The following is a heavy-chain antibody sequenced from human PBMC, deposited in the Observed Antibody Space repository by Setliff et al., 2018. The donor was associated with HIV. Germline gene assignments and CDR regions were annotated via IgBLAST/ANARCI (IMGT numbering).Heavy chain of an antibody. D-gene: IGHD3-22*01. CDR2: IYQSGNT. CDR1: GYSISSGFY. V-gene: IGHV4-38-2*01. Sequence: SETLSLTCAVSGYSISSGFYWSWMRQPPGKGLEWIGGIYQSGNTNYNPSLESRLTISVDTAKNQFSLKLSSVTAADTAVYYCARILLYDSSAYFVNAFDIWGQGTVVTVSS. J-gene: IGHJ3*02. CDR3: ARILLYDSSAYFVNAFDI.